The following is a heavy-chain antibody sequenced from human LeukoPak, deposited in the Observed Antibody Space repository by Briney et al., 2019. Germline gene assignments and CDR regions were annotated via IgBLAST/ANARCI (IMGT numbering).Heavy chain of an antibody. CDR2: ISPYSGRT. CDR1: GYSFASYG. Sequence: EASVKVSCKASGYSFASYGITWVRQAPGQGLEWMGWISPYSGRTNYVEKFKGRLTLTTDTSTSTAYMDLRGLTSDDTATYFCARDLQASNYNYWSGYFPLVFWGQGTLITASS. CDR3: ARDLQASNYNYWSGYFPLVF. D-gene: IGHD3-3*01. J-gene: IGHJ4*02. V-gene: IGHV1-18*01.